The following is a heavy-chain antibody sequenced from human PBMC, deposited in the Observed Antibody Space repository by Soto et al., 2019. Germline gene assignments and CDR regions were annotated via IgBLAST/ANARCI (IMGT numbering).Heavy chain of an antibody. CDR1: GGSISSGGYY. Sequence: PSETLSLTCTVSGGSISSGGYYWSWIRQHPGKGLEWVGYIYYSGSTYYNPSLKSRVTISVDTSKNQFSLKLSSVTAADTAVYYCARGLVAVAGNWFDPWGQGTLVTVSS. D-gene: IGHD6-19*01. CDR3: ARGLVAVAGNWFDP. J-gene: IGHJ5*02. CDR2: IYYSGST. V-gene: IGHV4-31*03.